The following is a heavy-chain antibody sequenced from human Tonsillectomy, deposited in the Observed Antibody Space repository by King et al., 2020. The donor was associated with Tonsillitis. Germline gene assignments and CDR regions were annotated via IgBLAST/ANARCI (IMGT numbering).Heavy chain of an antibody. J-gene: IGHJ4*02. Sequence: VQLVQSGAEVKKPGASVKVSCKTSGYRFTDDFIHWVRQAPGQGLEWMGWISPNSGGTTYAQKFQGRVTMTRDTSISTAYLELNSLTSDDTAVYYCAKEGSGVDPAMVVAFESWGQGTLATVSS. CDR2: ISPNSGGT. CDR3: AKEGSGVDPAMVVAFES. CDR1: GYRFTDDF. V-gene: IGHV1-2*02. D-gene: IGHD5-18*01.